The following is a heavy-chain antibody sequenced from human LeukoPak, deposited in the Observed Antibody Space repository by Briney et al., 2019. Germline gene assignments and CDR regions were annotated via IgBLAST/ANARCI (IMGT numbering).Heavy chain of an antibody. D-gene: IGHD2-21*02. CDR2: IYPGDSDT. J-gene: IGHJ6*02. Sequence: GESLKISCKGSGYSFTSYWIGWVRQMPGKGLEWMGIIYPGDSDTRYSPSFQDQVTISADKSISTAYLQWSSLKASDTAMYYCARRCGGDCYNYYYGMDVWGQGTTVTVSS. V-gene: IGHV5-51*01. CDR1: GYSFTSYW. CDR3: ARRCGGDCYNYYYGMDV.